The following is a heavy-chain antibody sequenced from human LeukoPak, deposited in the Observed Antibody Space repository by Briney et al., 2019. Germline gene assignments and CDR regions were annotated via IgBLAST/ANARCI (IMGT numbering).Heavy chain of an antibody. V-gene: IGHV1-2*06. J-gene: IGHJ3*02. Sequence: ASMKVSCKASGYTFTGYYMHWVRQAPGQGLEWMGRINPNSGGTNYAQKFQGRVTMTRDTSISTAYMELSRLRSDGTAVYYCAREGDYYDSSGPKGDAFDIWGQGTMVTVSS. CDR1: GYTFTGYY. CDR2: INPNSGGT. CDR3: AREGDYYDSSGPKGDAFDI. D-gene: IGHD3-22*01.